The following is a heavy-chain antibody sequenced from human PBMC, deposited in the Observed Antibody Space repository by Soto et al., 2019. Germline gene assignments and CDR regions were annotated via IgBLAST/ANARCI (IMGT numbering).Heavy chain of an antibody. J-gene: IGHJ4*02. V-gene: IGHV3-21*01. CDR1: GFTFSSYS. CDR3: ARDRGSSWYSFDY. CDR2: ISSSSSYI. D-gene: IGHD6-13*01. Sequence: EVQLVESGGGLVKPGGSLRLSCAASGFTFSSYSMNWVRQAPGKVLEWVSSISSSSSYIYYADSVKGRFTISRDNAKNSLYLQMNSLRAEDTAVYYCARDRGSSWYSFDYWGQGTLVTVSS.